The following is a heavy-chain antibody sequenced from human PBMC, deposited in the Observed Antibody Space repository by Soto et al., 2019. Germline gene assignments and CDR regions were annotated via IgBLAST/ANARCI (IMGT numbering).Heavy chain of an antibody. CDR1: GGSINTFY. J-gene: IGHJ4*02. CDR2: IFSSGST. Sequence: SETLSLTCTVSGGSINTFYWSWVRQPAGKGLEWIGRIFSSGSTSFDPSLESRVAMSVDTSKNHFSLNLSSVTAADMAVYYCAREGSYSAYNFAHGIQLWSFDFWGQGALVTVS. V-gene: IGHV4-4*07. CDR3: AREGSYSAYNFAHGIQLWSFDF. D-gene: IGHD5-12*01.